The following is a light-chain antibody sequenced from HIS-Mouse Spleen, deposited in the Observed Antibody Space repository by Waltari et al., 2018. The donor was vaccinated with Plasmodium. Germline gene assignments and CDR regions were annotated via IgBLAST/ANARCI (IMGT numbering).Light chain of an antibody. J-gene: IGKJ5*01. CDR2: GAS. Sequence: EIVLTQSPGTLSLSPGERATLSCRASQSVSSSYLAWYKQKPGQAPRLLILGASIRATGIPDRFSGRGSGTDFTLTISRLEPEDFAVYYCQQYGSSPITFGQGTRLEIK. V-gene: IGKV3-20*01. CDR3: QQYGSSPIT. CDR1: QSVSSSY.